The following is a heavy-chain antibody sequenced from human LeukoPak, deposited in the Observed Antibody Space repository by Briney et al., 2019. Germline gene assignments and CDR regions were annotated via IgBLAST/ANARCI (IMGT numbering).Heavy chain of an antibody. V-gene: IGHV3-15*01. Sequence: GGSLRLSCEASGFTFSDAWMTWVRQAPGKGLEWVGRIKSKTDGGTTDYAAPVKGRFTISRDDSKNTLYLQMNSLKTEDTAVYYCTSRYYDFWSGYYTGFDYWGQGTLVTVSS. CDR2: IKSKTDGGTT. CDR1: GFTFSDAW. CDR3: TSRYYDFWSGYYTGFDY. D-gene: IGHD3-3*01. J-gene: IGHJ4*02.